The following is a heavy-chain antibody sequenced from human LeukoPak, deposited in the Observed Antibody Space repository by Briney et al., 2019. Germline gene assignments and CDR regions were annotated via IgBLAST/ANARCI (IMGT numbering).Heavy chain of an antibody. Sequence: SETLSLTFTVSGGSISSYYWSWIRQPPGKGLEWIGYIYYSGSTNYNPSLKSRVTISVDTSKNQFSLKLSSVTAADTAVYYCARHLSTSQASDGGYWGQGTLVTVSS. D-gene: IGHD2-2*01. CDR3: ARHLSTSQASDGGY. J-gene: IGHJ4*02. CDR2: IYYSGST. V-gene: IGHV4-59*01. CDR1: GGSISSYY.